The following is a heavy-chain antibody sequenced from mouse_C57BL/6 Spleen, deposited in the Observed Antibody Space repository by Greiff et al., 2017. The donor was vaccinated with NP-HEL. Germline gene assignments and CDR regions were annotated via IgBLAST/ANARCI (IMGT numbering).Heavy chain of an antibody. Sequence: EVQRVESGGGLVQPKGSLKLSCAASGFSFNTYAMNWVRQAPGKGLEWVARIRSKSNNYATYYADSVKDRFTISRDDSESMLYLQMNNLKTEDTAMYYCVRPPYYDYDAWFAYWGQGTLVTVSA. D-gene: IGHD2-4*01. V-gene: IGHV10-1*01. CDR1: GFSFNTYA. CDR2: IRSKSNNYAT. CDR3: VRPPYYDYDAWFAY. J-gene: IGHJ3*01.